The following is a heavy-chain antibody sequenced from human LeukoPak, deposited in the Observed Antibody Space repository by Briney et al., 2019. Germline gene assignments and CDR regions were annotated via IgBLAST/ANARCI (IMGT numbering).Heavy chain of an antibody. V-gene: IGHV3-48*02. CDR1: GFTFSSYS. CDR2: ISSSSSTI. CDR3: ARPPYSSSWDPGWFDP. J-gene: IGHJ5*02. Sequence: GGSLRLSCAASGFTFSSYSMNWVRQAPGKGLEWVSYISSSSSTIYYADSVKGRFTISRDNAKNSLYLQMNSLRDEDTAVYYCARPPYSSSWDPGWFDPWGQGTLITVSS. D-gene: IGHD6-13*01.